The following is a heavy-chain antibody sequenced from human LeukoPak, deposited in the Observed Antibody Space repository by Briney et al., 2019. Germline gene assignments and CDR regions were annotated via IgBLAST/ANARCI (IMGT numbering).Heavy chain of an antibody. Sequence: GGSLRLSCAASGFTLSSYAMIWVRQAPGKGLEWVSSISASGGITYYGDSVKGRFTVSRDNSKNTVDPQMNSLRAEDTAVYYCAQGGWLDDWGQGTLVTVSS. J-gene: IGHJ4*02. CDR1: GFTLSSYA. CDR3: AQGGWLDD. V-gene: IGHV3-23*01. D-gene: IGHD2-15*01. CDR2: ISASGGIT.